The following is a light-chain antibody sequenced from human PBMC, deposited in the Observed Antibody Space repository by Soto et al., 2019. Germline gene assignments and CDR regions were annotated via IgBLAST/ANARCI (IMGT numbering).Light chain of an antibody. V-gene: IGKV1-5*01. J-gene: IGKJ4*01. CDR2: DVS. CDR3: QQHDNSPLT. Sequence: IHMTQPPSTLSASVGDRGKITCRASQSIGDSLAWYQQKPGKAPYLLISDVSSLERGVPSRFSGSGSGTDFTLTISRLEPEDFAVYYCQQHDNSPLTLGGGTNVDI. CDR1: QSIGDS.